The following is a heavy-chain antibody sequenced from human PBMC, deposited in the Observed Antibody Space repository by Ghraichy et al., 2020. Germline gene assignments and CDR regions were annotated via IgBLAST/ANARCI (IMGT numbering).Heavy chain of an antibody. D-gene: IGHD3-10*01. Sequence: SETPSLTCTVSGGSINSSYWSWIRQPAGKGLEWIGRIHSRGSTYYNPSLKSRVTMSVDTSRKQFSLKLTSVTAADTAVYYCARTVNVGLTIIWFDPWGQGTRVTVSP. CDR3: ARTVNVGLTIIWFDP. CDR2: IHSRGST. CDR1: GGSINSSY. V-gene: IGHV4-4*07. J-gene: IGHJ5*02.